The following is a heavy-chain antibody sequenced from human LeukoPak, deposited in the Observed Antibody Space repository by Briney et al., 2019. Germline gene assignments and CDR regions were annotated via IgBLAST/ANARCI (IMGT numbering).Heavy chain of an antibody. J-gene: IGHJ5*02. CDR2: ISVYNGNT. CDR3: ASLYCSSTSCYEGNWFDP. V-gene: IGHV1-18*01. Sequence: GASVKVSCKASGYRFIDHGIIWVRQAPGQGLEWMGWISVYNGNTNYAQKLQGRVTMTTDTSTSTAYMELRSLRSDDTAVYYCASLYCSSTSCYEGNWFDPWGQGTLVTVSS. CDR1: GYRFIDHG. D-gene: IGHD2-2*01.